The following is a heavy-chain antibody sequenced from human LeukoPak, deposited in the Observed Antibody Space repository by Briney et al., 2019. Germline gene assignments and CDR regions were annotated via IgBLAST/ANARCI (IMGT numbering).Heavy chain of an antibody. CDR1: GYTFTSYY. Sequence: ASVKVSCKASGYTFTSYYMHWVRQAPGQGLEWMGGIIPILGTANYAQKFQGRVTITADESTSTAYMELSSLRSEDTAVYYCARMRAVGATKKFDYWGQGTLVTVSS. V-gene: IGHV1-69*13. CDR2: IIPILGTA. D-gene: IGHD1-26*01. J-gene: IGHJ4*02. CDR3: ARMRAVGATKKFDY.